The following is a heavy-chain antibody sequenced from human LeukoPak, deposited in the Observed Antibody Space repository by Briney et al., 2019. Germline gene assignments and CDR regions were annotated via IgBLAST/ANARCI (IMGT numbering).Heavy chain of an antibody. CDR1: GYTFTSYA. CDR2: IRTYSGDT. CDR3: ARDQVTMVRGVIRGIAPYYFDY. V-gene: IGHV1-18*01. D-gene: IGHD3-10*01. J-gene: IGHJ4*02. Sequence: GASVKVSCKASGYTFTSYAITWVRQAPGQGLEWMGWIRTYSGDTNYAQKVQGRVTMTTDTSTSTAYMELRSLRSDDTAVYYCARDQVTMVRGVIRGIAPYYFDYWGQGTLVTVSS.